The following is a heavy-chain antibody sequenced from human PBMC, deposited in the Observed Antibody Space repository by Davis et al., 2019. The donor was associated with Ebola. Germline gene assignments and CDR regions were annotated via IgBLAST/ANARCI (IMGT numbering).Heavy chain of an antibody. CDR1: GFTFSSYA. CDR3: AREARYAIGVNDY. V-gene: IGHV3-64*04. Sequence: GESLKISCSASGFTFSSYAMHWVRQAPGKGLEYVSAISSNGGSTYYADSVKGRFTISRDNARNSLYLQLNSLRDEDTAVYYCAREARYAIGVNDYWGQGTLVTVSS. CDR2: ISSNGGST. J-gene: IGHJ4*02. D-gene: IGHD3-3*01.